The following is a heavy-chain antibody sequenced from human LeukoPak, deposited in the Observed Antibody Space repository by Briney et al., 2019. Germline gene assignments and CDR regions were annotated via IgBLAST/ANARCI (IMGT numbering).Heavy chain of an antibody. CDR2: IWYDGSNK. Sequence: QPGGSLRLSCAASGFTFSSYGMHWVRQAPGKGLEWVAVIWYDGSNKYYADSVKGRFTISRGNSKNTQYLQMNSLRAEDTAVYYCARGFDYFDYWGQGTLVTVSS. CDR1: GFTFSSYG. J-gene: IGHJ4*02. CDR3: ARGFDYFDY. D-gene: IGHD3-3*01. V-gene: IGHV3-33*01.